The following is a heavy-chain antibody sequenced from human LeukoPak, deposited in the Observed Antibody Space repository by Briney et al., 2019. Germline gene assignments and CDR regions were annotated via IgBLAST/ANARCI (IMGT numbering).Heavy chain of an antibody. CDR3: AKLKEYGDYLT. CDR1: GFTFSSYG. J-gene: IGHJ5*02. D-gene: IGHD4-17*01. V-gene: IGHV3-33*06. Sequence: GGSLRLSCATSGFTFSSYGMHWVRQAPGKGLEWVAVIWYDGSDKYYADSVKGRFTISRDNSKNTLYLQMNSLRAEDTAVYYCAKLKEYGDYLTWGQGTLVTVSS. CDR2: IWYDGSDK.